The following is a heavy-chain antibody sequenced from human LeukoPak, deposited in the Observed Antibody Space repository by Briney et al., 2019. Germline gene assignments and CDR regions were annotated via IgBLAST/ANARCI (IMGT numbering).Heavy chain of an antibody. V-gene: IGHV3-30-3*01. CDR3: ARKDQAYYYDSSGYYDYYFDY. CDR1: GFTFSSYA. J-gene: IGHJ4*02. D-gene: IGHD3-22*01. CDR2: ISYDGSNK. Sequence: PGGSLRLSCAASGFTFSSYAMHWVRHAPGKGLEWGAVISYDGSNKYYADSVKGRFTISRDNSKNTLYLQMNSLRAEDTAVYYCARKDQAYYYDSSGYYDYYFDYWGQGTLVTVSS.